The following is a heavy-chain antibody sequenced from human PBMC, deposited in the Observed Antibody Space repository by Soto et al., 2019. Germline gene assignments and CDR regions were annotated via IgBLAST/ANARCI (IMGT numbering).Heavy chain of an antibody. CDR2: INHSGST. J-gene: IGHJ5*02. D-gene: IGHD6-19*01. Sequence: SETLSLTCAVYGGPFSGYYWSWIRQPPGKGLEWIGEINHSGSTNYNPSLKSRVTISVDTSKNQFSLKLSSVTAADTAVYYCARGPYSSGRYRNCFDPWGQGTLVTVSS. CDR3: ARGPYSSGRYRNCFDP. V-gene: IGHV4-34*01. CDR1: GGPFSGYY.